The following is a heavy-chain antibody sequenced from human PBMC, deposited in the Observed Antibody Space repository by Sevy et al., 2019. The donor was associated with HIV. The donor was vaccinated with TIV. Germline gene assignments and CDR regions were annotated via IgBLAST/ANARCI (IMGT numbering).Heavy chain of an antibody. J-gene: IGHJ4*02. D-gene: IGHD1-26*01. V-gene: IGHV3-73*01. CDR2: IRSKGNSFAT. Sequence: GGSLRLSCAASGFAFRGSAIDWVRQASGKGLEWIGRIRSKGNSFATDYVPSVKGRFTISRDDSKKTAYLQMSSLKIDDTAVYYCAGQVGDTVMAIFDYWGQGTLVTVSS. CDR3: AGQVGDTVMAIFDY. CDR1: GFAFRGSA.